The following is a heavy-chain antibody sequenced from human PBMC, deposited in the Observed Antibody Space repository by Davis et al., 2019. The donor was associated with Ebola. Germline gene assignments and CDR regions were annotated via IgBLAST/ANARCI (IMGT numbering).Heavy chain of an antibody. CDR1: GFTFSSYG. V-gene: IGHV3-30*02. J-gene: IGHJ3*02. CDR2: IRYDGSNK. Sequence: PGGSLRLSCAASGFTFSSYGMHWVRQAPGKGLEWVAFIRYDGSNKYYADSVKGRFTISRDNSKNTLYLQMNSLRAEDTAVYYCAREGVAAPGSAFDIWGQGTMVTVSS. D-gene: IGHD6-13*01. CDR3: AREGVAAPGSAFDI.